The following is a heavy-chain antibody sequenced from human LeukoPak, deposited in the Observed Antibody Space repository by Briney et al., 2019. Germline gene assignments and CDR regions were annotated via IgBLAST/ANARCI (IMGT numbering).Heavy chain of an antibody. D-gene: IGHD4-17*01. CDR3: ARHWIGRDGDLDYPFDY. Sequence: SGTLSLTCAVSGGSISSSNWWSWVRQPPGKGLEWIGEIYHSGSTNYNPSLKSRVTISVDKSKNQFSLKLSSVTAADTAMYYCARHWIGRDGDLDYPFDYWGQGTQLTVSS. J-gene: IGHJ4*02. V-gene: IGHV4-4*02. CDR1: GGSISSSNW. CDR2: IYHSGST.